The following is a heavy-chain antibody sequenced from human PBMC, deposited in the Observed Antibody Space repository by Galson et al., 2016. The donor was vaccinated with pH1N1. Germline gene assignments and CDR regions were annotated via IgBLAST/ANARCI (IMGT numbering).Heavy chain of an antibody. D-gene: IGHD5-12*01. V-gene: IGHV3-7*01. J-gene: IGHJ4*02. Sequence: SLRLSCAASGFSLSSFWMTWVRQAPEKGLEWVANINEDGSKIYYVDSVKGRFTISRDNAKNSLCLQMNSLRAEDTAVYYCARSIGNIGAHWGQGTLVTVSS. CDR2: INEDGSKI. CDR1: GFSLSSFW. CDR3: ARSIGNIGAH.